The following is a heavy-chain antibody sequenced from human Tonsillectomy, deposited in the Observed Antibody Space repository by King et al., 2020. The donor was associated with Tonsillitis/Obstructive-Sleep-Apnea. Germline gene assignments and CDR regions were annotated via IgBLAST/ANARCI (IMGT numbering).Heavy chain of an antibody. J-gene: IGHJ4*02. CDR3: ARGPLPSEGVTSFGVVISYYFDY. CDR1: GGSFSGYY. CDR2: INHSGST. V-gene: IGHV4-34*01. Sequence: VQLQQWGAGLLKPSETLSLTCAVYGGSFSGYYWSWIRQPPGKGLEWIGEINHSGSTNYTPSLKSRVTISEDTSKNQFSLKLSSVTAADTAVYYCARGPLPSEGVTSFGVVISYYFDYWGQGTVVTVSS. D-gene: IGHD3-3*01.